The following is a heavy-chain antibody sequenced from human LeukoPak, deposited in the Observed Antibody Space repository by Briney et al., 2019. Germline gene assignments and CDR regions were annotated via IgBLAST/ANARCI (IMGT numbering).Heavy chain of an antibody. Sequence: PGGSLRLSCAASGFTFSSYGMGWVRQAPGKGLEWVSSISGGGDGTYYADSVKGRFTISRDNSKNTLFLQMNSLRGEDTAVYYCAKDRTGTTGRDWLDPWGRGTLVTVSS. CDR1: GFTFSSYG. J-gene: IGHJ5*02. CDR3: AKDRTGTTGRDWLDP. V-gene: IGHV3-23*01. CDR2: ISGGGDGT. D-gene: IGHD1-1*01.